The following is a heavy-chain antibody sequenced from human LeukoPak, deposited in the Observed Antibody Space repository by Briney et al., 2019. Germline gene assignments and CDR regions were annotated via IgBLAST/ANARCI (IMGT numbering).Heavy chain of an antibody. CDR2: IYTGGST. Sequence: SQTLSLTCTVSGGSISSGSYYWSWIRQPAGKGLEWIGHIYTGGSTNYNPSLKSRVTISVDTSQNQFSLKLSSVTAADTAVYYCAREPTRNTIFGGARNWFDPWGQETQVTVSS. D-gene: IGHD3-3*01. J-gene: IGHJ5*02. CDR1: GGSISSGSYY. CDR3: AREPTRNTIFGGARNWFDP. V-gene: IGHV4-61*09.